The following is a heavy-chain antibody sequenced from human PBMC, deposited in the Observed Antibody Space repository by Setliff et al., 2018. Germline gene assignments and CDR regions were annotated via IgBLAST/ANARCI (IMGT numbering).Heavy chain of an antibody. CDR1: GGSFSSYA. D-gene: IGHD3-16*01. Sequence: KVSCKVSGGSFSSYAISWVRQAPGQGPEWLGRIIPVLDTTDYSPKFQDRLTITADEPSRTVNMELHSLRSEDTALYYCARGVVNWAAFDVWGQGTMVTVSS. CDR2: IIPVLDTT. CDR3: ARGVVNWAAFDV. J-gene: IGHJ3*01. V-gene: IGHV1-69*11.